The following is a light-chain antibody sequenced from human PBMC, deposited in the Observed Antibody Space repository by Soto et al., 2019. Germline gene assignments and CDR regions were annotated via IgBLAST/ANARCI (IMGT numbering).Light chain of an antibody. V-gene: IGLV2-23*02. CDR1: SSNIGSYNF. CDR3: CSYAGNNTLV. Sequence: QSALTQPASVSGSRGQSITISCTGTSSNIGSYNFVSWYRQYPGKAPELIIYEVSQRPSTFFNRFSGSKSGNTASLTVSGLQSDDEADYYCCSYAGNNTLVFGGGTKLTGL. J-gene: IGLJ3*02. CDR2: EVS.